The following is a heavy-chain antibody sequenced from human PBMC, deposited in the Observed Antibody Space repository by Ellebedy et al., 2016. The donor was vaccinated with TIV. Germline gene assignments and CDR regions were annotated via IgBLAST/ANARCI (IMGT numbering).Heavy chain of an antibody. CDR2: MNPDGGNT. CDR3: ASATGGYYGMDA. D-gene: IGHD3-9*01. J-gene: IGHJ6*02. Sequence: AASVTVSCKASGYTFPSYEINWVRRATGQGLEWVGRMNPDGGNTDYAQKFQGRVTITRNTSLRTAYMELSGLGSEDTAVYYCASATGGYYGMDAWGQGTTVTVSS. V-gene: IGHV1-8*01. CDR1: GYTFPSYE.